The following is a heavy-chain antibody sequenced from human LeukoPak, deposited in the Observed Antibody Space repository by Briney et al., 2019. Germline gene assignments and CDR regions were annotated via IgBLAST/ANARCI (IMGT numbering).Heavy chain of an antibody. CDR3: AKGIYSSGWSYFDY. J-gene: IGHJ4*01. CDR1: GFNFSNSA. Sequence: TGGSLRLSCAASGFNFSNSAMSWVRQAPGKGLEWVSALSGSGITTYYADSVKGRFTISRDNSKSTLYLQMNSLRAEDTAVYYCAKGIYSSGWSYFDYWGHGTLVTVSS. CDR2: LSGSGITT. V-gene: IGHV3-23*01. D-gene: IGHD6-19*01.